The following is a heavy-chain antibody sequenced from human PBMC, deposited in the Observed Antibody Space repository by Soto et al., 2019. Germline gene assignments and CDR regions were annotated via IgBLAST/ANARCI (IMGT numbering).Heavy chain of an antibody. Sequence: EVQLLESGGGLVQPGGSLRLSCAASGFIFRTFAMSWVRQAPGKGLEWVSGISERGDYSYYGDAVKGRFTISRDNSKTTLFLQLNSMGAEDTAIYYCANGRLWFGRATEDNWGLGILVTVS. CDR1: GFIFRTFA. CDR2: ISERGDYS. V-gene: IGHV3-23*01. J-gene: IGHJ4*02. D-gene: IGHD3-10*01. CDR3: ANGRLWFGRATEDN.